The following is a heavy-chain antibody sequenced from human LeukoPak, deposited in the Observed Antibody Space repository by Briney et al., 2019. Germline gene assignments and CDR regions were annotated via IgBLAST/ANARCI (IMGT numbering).Heavy chain of an antibody. Sequence: PAGSLSFSCAASGFTVITNDMTWLRQAPGKGLEWVSVLYSDDNTKYANSVQGGFTISRDNSKNTLYLEMNSLSPDDTAVYYCARGVEPLAANTLAYWGQGTLVTVSS. J-gene: IGHJ4*02. CDR3: ARGVEPLAANTLAY. CDR1: GFTVITND. CDR2: LYSDDNT. V-gene: IGHV3-53*01. D-gene: IGHD1-14*01.